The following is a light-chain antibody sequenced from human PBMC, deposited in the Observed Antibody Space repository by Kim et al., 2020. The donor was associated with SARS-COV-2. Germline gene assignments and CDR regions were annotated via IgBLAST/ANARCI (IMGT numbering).Light chain of an antibody. Sequence: PGKRAQISCGGNNIRDKRVTGNHPKTGQAPVLVIYYDSDRPSGIPGRFSGSNSGNAATLIISRVEVGDEADYYCQVWDDSNGLTWVFGGGTQLTVL. CDR3: QVWDDSNGLTWV. CDR2: YDS. V-gene: IGLV3-21*04. CDR1: NIRDKR. J-gene: IGLJ3*02.